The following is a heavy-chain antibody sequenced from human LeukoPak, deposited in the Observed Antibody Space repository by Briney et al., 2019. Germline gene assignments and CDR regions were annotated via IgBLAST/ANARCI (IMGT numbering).Heavy chain of an antibody. D-gene: IGHD3-16*02. CDR3: TREWRGIASRYSGMDV. CDR1: GFSVSTFD. Sequence: GGSLRLSCVASGFSVSTFDMYWVRQAAGGGLEWVAAVGTNHDTLYLGSVKGRFTISRENAKNSLSLEMSYLTVEDTAVYYCTREWRGIASRYSGMDVWGQGTAVIVSS. CDR2: VGTNHDT. J-gene: IGHJ6*02. V-gene: IGHV3-13*01.